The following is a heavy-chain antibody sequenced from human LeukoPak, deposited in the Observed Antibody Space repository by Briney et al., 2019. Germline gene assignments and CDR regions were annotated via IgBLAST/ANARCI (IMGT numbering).Heavy chain of an antibody. J-gene: IGHJ6*03. Sequence: SETLSLTCTVSGGSISSYYWSWIRQPAGKGLEWIGRIYTSGSTNYNPSLKSRVTMSVDTSKNQFSLKLSSVTAADTAVYYCARDRRVTMVRGVIITSDYYYYMDVWGKGTTVTISS. CDR1: GGSISSYY. V-gene: IGHV4-4*07. CDR3: ARDRRVTMVRGVIITSDYYYYMDV. D-gene: IGHD3-10*01. CDR2: IYTSGST.